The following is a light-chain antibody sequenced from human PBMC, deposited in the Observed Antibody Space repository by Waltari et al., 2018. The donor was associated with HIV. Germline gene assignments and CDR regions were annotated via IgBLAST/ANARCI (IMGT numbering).Light chain of an antibody. CDR2: SNN. J-gene: IGLJ3*02. V-gene: IGLV1-44*01. Sequence: QSVLTQPPSASGTPGQRVTISCSGSSSTIGSNYVYWYQQLPGTAPKLLIYSNNQRPSGGLDRISGSKSGTSASLAISGLQSVDEADYYCAAWDDSLNAWVFGGGTKLTVL. CDR3: AAWDDSLNAWV. CDR1: SSTIGSNY.